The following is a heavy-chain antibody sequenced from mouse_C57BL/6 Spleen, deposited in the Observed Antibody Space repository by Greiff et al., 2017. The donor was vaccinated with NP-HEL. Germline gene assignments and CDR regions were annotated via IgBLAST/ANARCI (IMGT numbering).Heavy chain of an antibody. CDR2: IYPGSGNT. CDR1: GYTFTDYY. V-gene: IGHV1-76*01. Sequence: QVQLQQSGAELVRPGASVKLSCKASGYTFTDYYINWVKQRPGQGLEWIARIYPGSGNTYYNEKFKGKATLTAEKSSSTAYMQLSNLTSEDSAVYFCARSGYSNYGAWFAYWGQGTLVTVSA. D-gene: IGHD2-5*01. CDR3: ARSGYSNYGAWFAY. J-gene: IGHJ3*01.